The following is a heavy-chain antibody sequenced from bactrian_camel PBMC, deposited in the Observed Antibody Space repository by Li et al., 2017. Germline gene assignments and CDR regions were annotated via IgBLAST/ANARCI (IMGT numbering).Heavy chain of an antibody. D-gene: IGHD6*01. CDR1: GLTFANSD. CDR2: FLTDGST. J-gene: IGHJ6*01. V-gene: IGHV3S60*01. CDR3: TTITPNLVLKDFGY. Sequence: HVQLVESGGGSVQAGGSLRLSCTASGLTFANSDMGWYRQAPGNKCELVSSFLTDGSTYFADSAKGRFTISLDSATNTVYLQMNSLRSEDTALYYCTTITPNLVLKDFGYWGQGTQVTVS.